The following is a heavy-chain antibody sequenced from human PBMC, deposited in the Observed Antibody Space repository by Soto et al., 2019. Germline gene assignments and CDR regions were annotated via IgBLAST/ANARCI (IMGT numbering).Heavy chain of an antibody. Sequence: PSETLSLTCTVSGGSISSGDYYWSWIRQPPGKGLEWIGYIYYSGSTYYNPSLKSRVTISVDTSKNQFSLKLSSVTAADTAVYYCARVPRLRYCSSTSCSQGSWFDPWGQGTLVTVSS. D-gene: IGHD2-2*01. CDR1: GGSISSGDYY. J-gene: IGHJ5*02. CDR3: ARVPRLRYCSSTSCSQGSWFDP. V-gene: IGHV4-30-4*01. CDR2: IYYSGST.